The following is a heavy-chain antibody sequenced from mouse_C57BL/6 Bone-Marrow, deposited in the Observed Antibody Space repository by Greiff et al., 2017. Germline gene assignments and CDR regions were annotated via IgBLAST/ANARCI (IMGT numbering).Heavy chain of an antibody. CDR2: ISGGGGNT. D-gene: IGHD2-3*01. CDR1: GFTFSSYT. J-gene: IGHJ2*01. V-gene: IGHV5-9*01. Sequence: EVKLMESGGGLVKPGGSLKLSCAASGFTFSSYTMSWVRQTPEKRLEWVATISGGGGNTYYPDSVKGRFTISRDHAKNTLYLQMSMLRSEDTALYYCARHGMVTCPYVDYWGQGTTLTVAS. CDR3: ARHGMVTCPYVDY.